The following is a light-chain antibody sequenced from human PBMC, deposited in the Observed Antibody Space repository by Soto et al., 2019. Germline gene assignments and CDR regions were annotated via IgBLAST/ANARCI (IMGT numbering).Light chain of an antibody. CDR3: RSYTSSSTLVV. V-gene: IGLV2-14*01. J-gene: IGLJ2*01. Sequence: QSALTQPASVSGSPGQSITISCTGTSSDVGGYNYVSWYQQHPGKAPKLMIYEVTNRPSGVSNRFSASKSGNTASLTISGLQAEDEADYYCRSYTSSSTLVVFGGGTKVTVL. CDR1: SSDVGGYNY. CDR2: EVT.